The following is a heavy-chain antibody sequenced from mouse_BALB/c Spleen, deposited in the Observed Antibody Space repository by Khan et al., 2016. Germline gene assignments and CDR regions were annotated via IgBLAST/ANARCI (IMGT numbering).Heavy chain of an antibody. D-gene: IGHD1-1*01. Sequence: EVQLQESGSGLVKPSQSLFLTCTVPGYSITSDYAWNWIRQFPGNKLEWMGYISYRGSPSYNPSLKSRIPITRDTSKNQFFLQLTSVTTEDTATYYCARRDYGSFYAMDYWGQGTAVTVSS. CDR3: ARRDYGSFYAMDY. V-gene: IGHV3-2*02. J-gene: IGHJ4*01. CDR1: GYSITSDYA. CDR2: ISYRGSP.